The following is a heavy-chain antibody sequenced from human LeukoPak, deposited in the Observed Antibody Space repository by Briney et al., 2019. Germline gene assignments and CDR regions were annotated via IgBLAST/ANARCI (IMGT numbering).Heavy chain of an antibody. J-gene: IGHJ4*02. CDR3: ARGGWYAGRLDY. CDR2: IYHSGST. D-gene: IGHD6-19*01. CDR1: GGSISSGGYY. V-gene: IGHV4-30-2*01. Sequence: SETLSLTCTVSGGSISSGGYYWSWIRQPPGKGLEWIGYIYHSGSTYYNPSLKSRVTISVDRSKNQFSLKLSSVTAADTAVYYCARGGWYAGRLDYWGQGTLVTVSP.